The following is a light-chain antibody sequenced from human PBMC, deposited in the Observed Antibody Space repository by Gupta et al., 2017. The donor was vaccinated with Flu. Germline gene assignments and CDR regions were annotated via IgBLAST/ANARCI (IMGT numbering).Light chain of an antibody. Sequence: VTPGEPASISCRSSQRRRHSNGNKYLDWYLQKPGQAPQLLIYMGSKRAYGVPDRFSGSGSGTDFTLKITRGETEDVGVYYCMQALQPPLGFGGGTKVEIK. CDR3: MQALQPPLG. J-gene: IGKJ4*01. CDR1: QRRRHSNGNKY. V-gene: IGKV2-28*01. CDR2: MGS.